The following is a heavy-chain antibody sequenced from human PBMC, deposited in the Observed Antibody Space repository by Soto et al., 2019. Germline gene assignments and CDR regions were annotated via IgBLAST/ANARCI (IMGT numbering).Heavy chain of an antibody. V-gene: IGHV3-48*01. CDR2: ISSSSSTI. Sequence: RHWVSKKTGKGLEWVSYISSSSSTIYYADSVKGRFTISRDNAKNSLYLQMNSLRTEDTAVYYCARHPERIAQIGWFDPWGQGTLVTVSS. CDR3: ARHPERIAQIGWFDP. J-gene: IGHJ5*02. D-gene: IGHD6-13*01.